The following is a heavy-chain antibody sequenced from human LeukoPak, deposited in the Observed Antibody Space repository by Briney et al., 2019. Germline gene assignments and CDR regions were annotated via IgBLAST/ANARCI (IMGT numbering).Heavy chain of an antibody. Sequence: GGSLRLSCAASGFIFSNYWMHWVRQAPGKGLVWVSRINTDGSSTNYADSVKGRFTISRDNAKNTLYLQMNSLRAEDTAVYYCATDRSSIAACPHWGQGTLVTVSS. J-gene: IGHJ4*02. V-gene: IGHV3-74*01. D-gene: IGHD6-6*01. CDR3: ATDRSSIAACPH. CDR1: GFIFSNYW. CDR2: INTDGSST.